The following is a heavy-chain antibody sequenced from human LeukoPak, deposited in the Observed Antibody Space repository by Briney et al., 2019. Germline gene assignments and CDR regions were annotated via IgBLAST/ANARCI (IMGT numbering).Heavy chain of an antibody. Sequence: SETLSLTCTVSGGSISSSSYYWGWIRQPPGKGLEWIGSIYYSGSTYYNPSLKSRVTISVDTSKNQFSLKLSSVTAADTAVYYCVGSGYYQWYLDYWGQGTLVTVSS. CDR3: VGSGYYQWYLDY. J-gene: IGHJ4*02. V-gene: IGHV4-39*01. CDR1: GGSISSSSYY. D-gene: IGHD3-22*01. CDR2: IYYSGST.